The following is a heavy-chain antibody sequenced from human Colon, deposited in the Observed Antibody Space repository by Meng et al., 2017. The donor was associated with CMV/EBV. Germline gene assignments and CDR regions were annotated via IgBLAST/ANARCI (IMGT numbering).Heavy chain of an antibody. CDR3: ARERQGSRQTFDY. V-gene: IGHV3-30-3*01. J-gene: IGHJ4*02. Sequence: GQLVGSGGGVVQPGRSLRLSCAASGFTFNSYSIHWVRQAPGKGLEWVAVISSDGSIKYYTDSVKGRFTISRDNSKNTLYLQMNSLRTEDTSVYYCARERQGSRQTFDYWGQGTLVTVSS. CDR1: GFTFNSYS. CDR2: ISSDGSIK.